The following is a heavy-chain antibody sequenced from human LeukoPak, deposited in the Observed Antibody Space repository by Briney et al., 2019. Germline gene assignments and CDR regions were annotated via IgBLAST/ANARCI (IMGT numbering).Heavy chain of an antibody. CDR1: GSSISSYY. CDR3: ARVNKIWEYFDY. Sequence: SETLSLTCSVSGSSISSYYWSWIRQPPGKGLEWIGYMHYSGSTNYNPSLKSRVTISLDTSKNQFSLKLSSVTAAGTAVYYCARVNKIWEYFDYWGRGTLVTVSS. J-gene: IGHJ4*02. V-gene: IGHV4-59*01. D-gene: IGHD1-26*01. CDR2: MHYSGST.